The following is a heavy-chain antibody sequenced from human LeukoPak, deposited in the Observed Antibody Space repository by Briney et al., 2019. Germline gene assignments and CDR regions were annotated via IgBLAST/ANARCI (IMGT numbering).Heavy chain of an antibody. CDR1: GFTFSSYS. D-gene: IGHD6-19*01. J-gene: IGHJ4*02. V-gene: IGHV3-21*01. CDR2: ISSSSSYI. CDR3: ARAPPAFIAVAGTSDY. Sequence: GGSLRLSCAASGFTFSSYSMNWVRQAPGKGRDWVSSISSSSSYIYYADSVKGRFTISRDNAKNSLYLQMNSLRAEDMAVYYCARAPPAFIAVAGTSDYWGQGTLVTVSS.